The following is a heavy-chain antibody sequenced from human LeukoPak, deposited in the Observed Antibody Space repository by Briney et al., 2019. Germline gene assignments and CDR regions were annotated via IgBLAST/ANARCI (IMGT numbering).Heavy chain of an antibody. J-gene: IGHJ4*02. CDR3: TRQTAKNVDTARFDS. D-gene: IGHD5-18*01. CDR1: GGSINNYY. CDR2: IYYSGTT. Sequence: PSETLSLTCAISGGSINNYYWSWIRQPPGKGLEWIGYIYYSGTTNYSPSLNSRVNISLDTAKNQFSLRLSSVTAADTAVYYCTRQTAKNVDTARFDSWGQGTLVTVSS. V-gene: IGHV4-59*08.